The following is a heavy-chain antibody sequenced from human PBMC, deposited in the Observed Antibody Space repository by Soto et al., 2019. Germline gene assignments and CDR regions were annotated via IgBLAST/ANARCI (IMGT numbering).Heavy chain of an antibody. CDR3: ASRRQSMSNFDY. Sequence: QVQLVQSGAEVKKPGSSVKVSCNASGGTFSSYTISWVRQAPGQGLEWMGRIIPILGIANYAQKFQGRVTITADKSTSTAYMELSSLRSEDTAVYYCASRRQSMSNFDYWGQGTLVTVSS. J-gene: IGHJ4*02. D-gene: IGHD6-19*01. CDR2: IIPILGIA. V-gene: IGHV1-69*02. CDR1: GGTFSSYT.